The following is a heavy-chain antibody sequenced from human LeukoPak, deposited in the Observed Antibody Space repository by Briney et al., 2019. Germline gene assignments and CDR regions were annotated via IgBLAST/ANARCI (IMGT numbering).Heavy chain of an antibody. J-gene: IGHJ4*02. Sequence: GGSLRLSCAASGFSLSNYVKTWVRQAPGKGLEWVSATSRSGGNTYYADSVRGQFIVSRDNSQNTLYLQLNSLRAEDTAIYYCARDADPGKDSHNDNYFDFWGEGTLVTVSS. CDR1: GFSLSNYV. D-gene: IGHD1-1*01. V-gene: IGHV3-23*01. CDR3: ARDADPGKDSHNDNYFDF. CDR2: TSRSGGNT.